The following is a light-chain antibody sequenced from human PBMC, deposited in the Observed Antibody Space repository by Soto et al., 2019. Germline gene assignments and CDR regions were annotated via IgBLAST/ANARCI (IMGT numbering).Light chain of an antibody. J-gene: IGLJ1*01. V-gene: IGLV1-40*01. CDR2: ANL. CDR3: QSYSSSLSRYV. Sequence: QSALTQPPPVSGAPGRRVPISCTGCSSNIGAGYASPWSQHRPGTAPKLRIYANLNRPSGVPGRFSGSKSGTSASLAITGLQAEDEADYYCQSYSSSLSRYVFGTGTKVTVL. CDR1: SSNIGAGYA.